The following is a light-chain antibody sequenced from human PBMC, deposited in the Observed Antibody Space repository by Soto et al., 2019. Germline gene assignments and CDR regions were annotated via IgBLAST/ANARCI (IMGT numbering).Light chain of an antibody. CDR2: EVS. Sequence: QSVLTQPASVSGSPGQSITISCTGTSSDVGAYKYVSWYQHHPGKAPKLMIYEVSNRPLGVSNRFSSSKSGDTASLTISGLQAEDAADYYCSSFTGSSTLVVFGGGTQRTVL. V-gene: IGLV2-14*01. CDR3: SSFTGSSTLVV. CDR1: SSDVGAYKY. J-gene: IGLJ2*01.